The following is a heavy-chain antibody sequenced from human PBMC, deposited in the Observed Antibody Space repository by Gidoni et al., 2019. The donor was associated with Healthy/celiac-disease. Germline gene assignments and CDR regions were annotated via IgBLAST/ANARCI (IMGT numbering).Heavy chain of an antibody. CDR2: INPNSGGT. V-gene: IGHV1-2*04. Sequence: QVQLMQSGAEVKQPRASVTVSCPASAYTFPAYYMHWVRQAPGQGLEWMGWINPNSGGTNHEKKCQGWVTMTRDTSTSTAYMELSRLRSDDTAVYYCARSSRRITGTYYFYHGMDVWGQGTTVTVSS. J-gene: IGHJ6*02. CDR1: AYTFPAYY. CDR3: ARSSRRITGTYYFYHGMDV. D-gene: IGHD1-20*01.